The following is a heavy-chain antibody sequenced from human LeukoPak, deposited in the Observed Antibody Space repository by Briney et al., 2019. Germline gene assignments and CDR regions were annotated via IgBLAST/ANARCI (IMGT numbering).Heavy chain of an antibody. CDR3: ARAAVAGLSDY. J-gene: IGHJ4*02. D-gene: IGHD6-19*01. CDR2: IYYSGST. CDR1: GGSISSYY. V-gene: IGHV4-59*01. Sequence: PSETLSLTCTVSGGSISSYYWSWIRQPPGKGLEWIGYIYYSGSTNYNPSLKSRVTISVDTSKNQFSLKLSSVTAADTAAYYCARAAVAGLSDYWGQGTLVTVSS.